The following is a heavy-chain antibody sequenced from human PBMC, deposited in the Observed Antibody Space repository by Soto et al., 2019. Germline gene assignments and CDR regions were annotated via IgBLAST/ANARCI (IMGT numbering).Heavy chain of an antibody. CDR3: TTDIWLGRQARRGGSSSSWYPLYYYYGMDV. V-gene: IGHV3-15*07. CDR1: GFTFSNAW. D-gene: IGHD6-13*01. Sequence: EVQLVESGGGLVKPGGSLRLSCAASGFTFSNAWMNWVRQAPGKGLEWVGRIKSKTDGGTTDYAAPVKGRFTISREDSKNTLYLQMNSLKTEDTAVYYCTTDIWLGRQARRGGSSSSWYPLYYYYGMDVWGQGTTGTVSS. J-gene: IGHJ6*02. CDR2: IKSKTDGGTT.